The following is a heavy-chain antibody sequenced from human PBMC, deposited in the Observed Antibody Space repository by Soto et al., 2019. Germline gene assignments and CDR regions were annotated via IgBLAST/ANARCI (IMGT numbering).Heavy chain of an antibody. Sequence: GGSLRLSCAASGFTFSSYAMHWVRQAPGKGLEWVAVISYDGSNKYYADSVKGRFTISRDNSKNTLYLQMNSLRAEDTAVYYCASSYDSEKSGWFDHWG. J-gene: IGHJ5*02. V-gene: IGHV3-30-3*01. CDR2: ISYDGSNK. D-gene: IGHD3-3*01. CDR3: ASSYDSEKSGWFDH. CDR1: GFTFSSYA.